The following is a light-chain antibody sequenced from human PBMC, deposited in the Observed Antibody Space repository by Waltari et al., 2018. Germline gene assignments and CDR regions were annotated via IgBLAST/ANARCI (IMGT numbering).Light chain of an antibody. CDR1: NSDVGAYNY. CDR2: EVT. V-gene: IGLV2-8*01. CDR3: SSYAHNNHFV. Sequence: QSVLTQPPSATGSPGQSVPISCTGTNSDVGAYNYVSWYQQHPGKVPKLLIYEVTKRTSGVPDRFSGSKSGNTASLTVSGLQADDEADYYCSSYAHNNHFVFGTGTKVTVL. J-gene: IGLJ1*01.